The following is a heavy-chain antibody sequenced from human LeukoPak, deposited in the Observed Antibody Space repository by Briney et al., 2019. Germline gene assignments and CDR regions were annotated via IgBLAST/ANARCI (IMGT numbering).Heavy chain of an antibody. Sequence: ASVKVSCKASGYTFTSYYMHWVRQAPGQGLEWMGIINPSGGSTSYAQKFQGRVTMTRDTSTSTVYMELSSLGSEDTAVYYCARDPGYYDSSGYPVVGYFQHWGQGTLVTVSS. J-gene: IGHJ1*01. CDR3: ARDPGYYDSSGYPVVGYFQH. V-gene: IGHV1-46*01. CDR1: GYTFTSYY. CDR2: INPSGGST. D-gene: IGHD3-22*01.